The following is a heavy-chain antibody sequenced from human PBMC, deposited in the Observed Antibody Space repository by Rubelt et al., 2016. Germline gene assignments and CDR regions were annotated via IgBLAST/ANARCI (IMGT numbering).Heavy chain of an antibody. Sequence: PGGSLRLSCAATGFTFSIYSVNWVRQAPGKGLEWASSISSSSNYIYYADSAKGRCTISRDNARNSLYLQMNSLRAEDTAGYYCARGYYSTSSDYWGQGTLVTASS. D-gene: IGHD4-11*01. V-gene: IGHV3-21*01. J-gene: IGHJ4*02. CDR1: GFTFSIYS. CDR2: ISSSSNYI. CDR3: ARGYYSTSSDY.